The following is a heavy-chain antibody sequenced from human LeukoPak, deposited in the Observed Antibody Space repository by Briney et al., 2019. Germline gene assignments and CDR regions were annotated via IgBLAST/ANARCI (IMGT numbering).Heavy chain of an antibody. Sequence: SETLSLTCTVSGGSISSYYLSWIRQPAGKGLEWIGRIYTSGSTNYNPSLKSRVTMSVDTSKNQFSLKLSSVTAADTAVYYCAREEGSDPPFDYYSYYMDVWGKGTTVTVSS. V-gene: IGHV4-4*07. J-gene: IGHJ6*03. D-gene: IGHD6-25*01. CDR2: IYTSGST. CDR3: AREEGSDPPFDYYSYYMDV. CDR1: GGSISSYY.